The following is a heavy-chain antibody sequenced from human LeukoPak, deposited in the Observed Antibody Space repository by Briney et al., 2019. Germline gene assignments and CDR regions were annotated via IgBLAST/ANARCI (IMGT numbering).Heavy chain of an antibody. D-gene: IGHD3-3*01. CDR2: IYYSGST. V-gene: IGHV4-30-4*08. Sequence: PSETLSLTCTVSGGSISSGDYYWSWIRQPPGKGLEWIGYIYYSGSTYYNPSLKSRVTISVDTSKNQFSLKLSSVTAADTAVYYCARANVDFWSGSSNWFDPWGQGTLVTVSP. CDR3: ARANVDFWSGSSNWFDP. CDR1: GGSISSGDYY. J-gene: IGHJ5*02.